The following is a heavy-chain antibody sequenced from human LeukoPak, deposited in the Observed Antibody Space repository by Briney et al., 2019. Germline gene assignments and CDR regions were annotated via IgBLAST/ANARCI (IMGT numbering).Heavy chain of an antibody. V-gene: IGHV4-59*01. CDR3: AREKYYYDSSGYYGYYFDY. CDR2: IYYSGST. D-gene: IGHD3-22*01. Sequence: SETLSLTCTVSDGSISNYYWSWIRQPPGKGLEWIGYIYYSGSTDYNPSLKSRVTMSVDRSKNQFSLKLSSVTAADTAVYYCAREKYYYDSSGYYGYYFDYWGQGTLVTVSS. J-gene: IGHJ4*02. CDR1: DGSISNYY.